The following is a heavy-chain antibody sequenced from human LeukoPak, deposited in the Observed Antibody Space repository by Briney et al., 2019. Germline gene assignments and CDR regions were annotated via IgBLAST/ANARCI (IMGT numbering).Heavy chain of an antibody. V-gene: IGHV3-48*01. J-gene: IGHJ4*02. CDR2: ISSGSSTI. CDR3: ARDGYNVFDY. Sequence: GGSLRLSCAASGFTFSSYSMNWVRQAPGKGLEWVSYISSGSSTIYYADSVKGRFTISRDKAKNSLYLQLNSLRAEDTAVYYCARDGYNVFDYWGQGTLVTVSS. CDR1: GFTFSSYS. D-gene: IGHD5-24*01.